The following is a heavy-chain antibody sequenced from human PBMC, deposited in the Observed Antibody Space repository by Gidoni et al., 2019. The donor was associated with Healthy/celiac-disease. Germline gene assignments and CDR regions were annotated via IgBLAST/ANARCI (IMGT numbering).Heavy chain of an antibody. V-gene: IGHV4-34*01. Sequence: QVQLQQWGAGLLQPSETLSLTCAVYGGSFSGYYWSWIRQPPGKGLEWIGEINHSGSNNYNPSLKSRVTISVDTSKNQFSLKLSSVTAADTAVYYCARGSDYGDYVWGQGTLVTVSS. D-gene: IGHD4-17*01. CDR3: ARGSDYGDYV. CDR1: GGSFSGYY. CDR2: INHSGSN. J-gene: IGHJ4*02.